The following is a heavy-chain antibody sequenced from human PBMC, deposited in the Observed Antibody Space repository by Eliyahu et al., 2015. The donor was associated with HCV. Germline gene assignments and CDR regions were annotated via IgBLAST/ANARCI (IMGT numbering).Heavy chain of an antibody. CDR1: GFTFSKAW. Sequence: QLVESGGGLVKPGGSLRLSCAASGFTFSKAWMSWVRQAPGKGLEWIGRIKSKTDGGTTDYAAPVKGRFTISRDDSKSTLYLQMNSLKTEDTAVYYCTTGAPGGFDYHLDVWGQGTTVTVSS. CDR3: TTGAPGGFDYHLDV. D-gene: IGHD3-10*01. V-gene: IGHV3-15*01. J-gene: IGHJ6*02. CDR2: IKSKTDGGTT.